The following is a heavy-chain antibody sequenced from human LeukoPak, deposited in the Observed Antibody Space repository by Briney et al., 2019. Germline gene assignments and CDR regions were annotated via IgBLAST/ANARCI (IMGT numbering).Heavy chain of an antibody. D-gene: IGHD1-26*01. CDR2: INPNSGGT. Sequence: ASVKVSCKASGYTFTGYYIHWVRQAPGQGLEWMGWINPNSGGTNYAQKFQGRVTMTRDTPISTAYMELSRLRSDDTSLYYCARVLVGATRRALDYWGQGTLVTVSS. J-gene: IGHJ4*02. CDR3: ARVLVGATRRALDY. CDR1: GYTFTGYY. V-gene: IGHV1-2*02.